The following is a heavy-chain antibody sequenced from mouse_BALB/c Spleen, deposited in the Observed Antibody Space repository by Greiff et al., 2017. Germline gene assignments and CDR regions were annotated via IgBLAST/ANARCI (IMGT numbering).Heavy chain of an antibody. CDR1: GYTFTSYW. V-gene: IGHV1-55*01. D-gene: IGHD1-1*01. CDR3: ARDYYYGSSYWFAY. Sequence: VQLQQPGAELVRPGASVKLSCKASGYTFTSYWINWVKLRPGQGLEWIGDIYPGSGSTNYNEKFKSKATLTVDTSSSTAYMQLSSLASEDSALYYCARDYYYGSSYWFAYWGQGTLVTVSA. J-gene: IGHJ3*01. CDR2: IYPGSGST.